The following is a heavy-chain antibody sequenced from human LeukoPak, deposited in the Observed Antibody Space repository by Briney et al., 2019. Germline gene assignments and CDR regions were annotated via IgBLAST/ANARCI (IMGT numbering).Heavy chain of an antibody. CDR3: ARSGYSSSWYSIGPYYYYYMDV. CDR2: ISAYNGNT. CDR1: GYTFTSYG. Sequence: ASVKVSCKASGYTFTSYGISWVRQAPGQGLEWMGWISAYNGNTNYAQKLQGRVTMTTDTSTSTAYMELRSLRSDDTAVYYCARSGYSSSWYSIGPYYYYYMDVWGKGTTVTVSS. J-gene: IGHJ6*03. V-gene: IGHV1-18*01. D-gene: IGHD6-13*01.